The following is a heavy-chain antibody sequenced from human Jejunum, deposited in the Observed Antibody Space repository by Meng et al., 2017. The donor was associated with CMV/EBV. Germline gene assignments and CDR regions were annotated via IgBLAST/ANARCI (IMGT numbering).Heavy chain of an antibody. CDR1: GFPFGAYY. CDR2: ITGSGSTI. V-gene: IGHV3-11*01. J-gene: IGHJ4*02. Sequence: LRLSSAASGFPFGAYYMTWVRQAPRKGLEWVSYITGSGSTIQYADSVKGRFTISRDNAKNLLYLEINSLRAEDTAVYYCARGNYGFDYWGQGTLVTVSS. D-gene: IGHD4-17*01. CDR3: ARGNYGFDY.